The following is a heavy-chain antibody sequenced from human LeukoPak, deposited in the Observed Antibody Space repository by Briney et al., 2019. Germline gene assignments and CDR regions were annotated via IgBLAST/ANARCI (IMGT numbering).Heavy chain of an antibody. V-gene: IGHV3-21*01. D-gene: IGHD3-22*01. J-gene: IGHJ5*02. CDR2: ISSSSSYI. Sequence: GGSLRLSCAASGFTFSSYSMNWVRQAPGKGLEWVSSISSSSSYIYYADSVKGRFTISRDNAKNSLYLQMNSLRAEDTAVYYCAREIPIYGSSGYVPWGQGTLVTVSS. CDR3: AREIPIYGSSGYVP. CDR1: GFTFSSYS.